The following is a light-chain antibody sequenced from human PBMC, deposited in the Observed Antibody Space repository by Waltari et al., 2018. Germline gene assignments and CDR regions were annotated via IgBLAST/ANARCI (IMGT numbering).Light chain of an antibody. CDR3: SSYTSGSTLVV. CDR1: SSDVGGYNY. V-gene: IGLV2-14*03. CDR2: DVS. Sequence: QSALTQPASVSGSPGQAITISCTGTSSDVGGYNYVSWYQQHPGKAPKVMIYDVSNRPSGVSSRCSGSKSGNTASLTISGRRAEDAADYYCSSYTSGSTLVVFGGGTKLTVL. J-gene: IGLJ2*01.